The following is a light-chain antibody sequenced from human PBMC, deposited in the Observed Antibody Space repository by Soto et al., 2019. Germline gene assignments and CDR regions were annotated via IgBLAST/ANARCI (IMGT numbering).Light chain of an antibody. J-gene: IGKJ4*01. V-gene: IGKV3-20*01. CDR2: GAS. CDR3: QQYGNSPPLT. CDR1: QSVSSSY. Sequence: EIGLTQSPGTLSLAPGERATLSCRASQSVSSSYLAWYQQKPGEAPRLLIYGASSRTSGISNMFSGSGSVTDFTLHISRLEPDDFAVYYCQQYGNSPPLTFGERTPVAIK.